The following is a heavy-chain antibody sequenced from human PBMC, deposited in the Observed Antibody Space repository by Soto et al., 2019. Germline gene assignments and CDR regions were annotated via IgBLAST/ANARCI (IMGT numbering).Heavy chain of an antibody. D-gene: IGHD4-17*01. Sequence: QVQLVQSGAEVKKPGSSVKVSCKASGDTFSRHTISWVRQAPGQGLEWMGRIIPILGIANYAQKFQGRVTITADKSTSTAYMDLSSLRSEDTAVYYCVRGAEMGTVTKGYYYYMDVWGKGTTVTVSS. CDR3: VRGAEMGTVTKGYYYYMDV. V-gene: IGHV1-69*02. J-gene: IGHJ6*03. CDR1: GDTFSRHT. CDR2: IIPILGIA.